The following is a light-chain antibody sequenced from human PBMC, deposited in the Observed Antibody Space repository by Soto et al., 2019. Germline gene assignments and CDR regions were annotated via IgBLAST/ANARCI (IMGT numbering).Light chain of an antibody. Sequence: DIVMTQSPDSLAVSLGERATINCKSSQSVLYSSDNKNYLAWYQQKSGQPPKLLISRASTRESGVPDRFSGSGSGTDFTLTISSLQAEDVAVYYCQQYYTGWTFGQGTKVEIK. CDR3: QQYYTGWT. CDR1: QSVLYSSDNKNY. CDR2: RAS. J-gene: IGKJ1*01. V-gene: IGKV4-1*01.